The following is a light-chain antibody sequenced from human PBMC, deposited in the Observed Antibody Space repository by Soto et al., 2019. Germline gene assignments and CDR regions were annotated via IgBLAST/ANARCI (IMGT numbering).Light chain of an antibody. CDR2: DTS. J-gene: IGKJ5*01. CDR1: QSVSIH. V-gene: IGKV3-15*01. Sequence: ETVMTQSPGTLSVSLGERATLSCRAGQSVSIHLAWYQQKPGQAPRLLIYDTSTRATGIPARFSGSGSGTEFTLTISSLQSEDFAVYYCQQYNTYSTFGQGTRLEI. CDR3: QQYNTYST.